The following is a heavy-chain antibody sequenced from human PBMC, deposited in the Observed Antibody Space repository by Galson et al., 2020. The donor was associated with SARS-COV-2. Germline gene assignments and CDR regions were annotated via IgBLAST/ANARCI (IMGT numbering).Heavy chain of an antibody. V-gene: IGHV1-18*01. D-gene: IGHD3-10*01. J-gene: IGHJ4*02. CDR2: ISAYNGNT. CDR1: GYTFTSYG. CDR3: ASLTMVRGVIIPAFDY. Sequence: ASVKVSCKASGYTFTSYGISWVRQAPGQGLEWMGWISAYNGNTNYAQKLQGRVTMTTDTSTSTAYMELRSLRSDDTAVYYCASLTMVRGVIIPAFDYWGQGTLVTVSS.